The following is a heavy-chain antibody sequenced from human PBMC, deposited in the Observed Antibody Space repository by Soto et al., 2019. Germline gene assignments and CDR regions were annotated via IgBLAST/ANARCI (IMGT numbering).Heavy chain of an antibody. CDR1: GDTFSSYD. Sequence: ASVKVSCKASGDTFSSYDISWVRQAPGQGLEWMGWISGYNGNTNYAQKLQGRVTMTTHTSTRTVYLELRSLRSDDTAVYYCGRVDSSSSSNWLDPWGQETLVTVSS. D-gene: IGHD6-6*01. CDR3: GRVDSSSSSNWLDP. CDR2: ISGYNGNT. J-gene: IGHJ5*02. V-gene: IGHV1-18*04.